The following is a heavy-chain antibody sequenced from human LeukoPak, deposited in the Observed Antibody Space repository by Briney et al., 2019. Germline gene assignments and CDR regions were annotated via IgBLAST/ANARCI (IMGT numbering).Heavy chain of an antibody. D-gene: IGHD6-13*01. CDR3: ARARDISSWYTWHWFDP. Sequence: SETLSLTCTVSGGSISSYYWSWIRQPPGKGLEWIGYIYYSGSTNYNPSLKSRVTISVDTSKNQFSLKLSSVTAADTAVYYCARARDISSWYTWHWFDPWGQGTLVTVSS. J-gene: IGHJ5*02. CDR1: GGSISSYY. V-gene: IGHV4-59*01. CDR2: IYYSGST.